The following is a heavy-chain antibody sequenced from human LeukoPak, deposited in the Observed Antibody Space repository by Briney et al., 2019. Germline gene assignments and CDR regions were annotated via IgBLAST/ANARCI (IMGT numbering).Heavy chain of an antibody. CDR1: GFTFSSYA. J-gene: IGHJ4*02. CDR2: ISGSGGST. V-gene: IGHV3-23*01. CDR3: ASGVVPIRTPIDY. Sequence: GGSLRPSCAASGFTFSSYAMSWVPQAPGKGLEWVSAISGSGGSTYYADSVKGRFTISRDNSKNTLYLQMNSLRAEDTAVYYCASGVVPIRTPIDYWGQGTLVTVSS. D-gene: IGHD2-2*01.